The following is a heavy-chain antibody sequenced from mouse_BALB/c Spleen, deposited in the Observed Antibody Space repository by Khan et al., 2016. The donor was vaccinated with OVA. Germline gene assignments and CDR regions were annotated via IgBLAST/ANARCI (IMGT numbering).Heavy chain of an antibody. Sequence: EVQLQESGPGLVTPSQSLSLTCTVTGYSITSGYGWNWIRQFPGNKLEWMGYISYRSSTNYNPPLKSRISITRDTSKNQFFLQLNSVTTEDTSTYYCARTARIKYWGQGTTLTVSS. CDR1: GYSITSGYG. D-gene: IGHD1-2*01. CDR2: ISYRSST. CDR3: ARTARIKY. V-gene: IGHV3-2*02. J-gene: IGHJ2*01.